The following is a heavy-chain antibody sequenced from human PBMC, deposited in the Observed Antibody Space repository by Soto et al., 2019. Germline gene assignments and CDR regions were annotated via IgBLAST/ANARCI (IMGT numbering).Heavy chain of an antibody. CDR3: ARTTAVPNTLRSRYFFDY. D-gene: IGHD4-17*01. Sequence: QVQLQESGPGLLKPSETLSLTCSVSGGSVSDKTYYWSWIRQPPGKRLDWIGDVYYSGTTNYNPSLKSRVTISVDLSKNRFSLRLSSVTTADTALYYCARTTAVPNTLRSRYFFDYWGQGTLVTVSS. CDR1: GGSVSDKTYY. J-gene: IGHJ4*02. CDR2: VYYSGTT. V-gene: IGHV4-61*01.